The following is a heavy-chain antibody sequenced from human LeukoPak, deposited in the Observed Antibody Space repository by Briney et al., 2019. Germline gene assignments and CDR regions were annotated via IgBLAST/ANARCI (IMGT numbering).Heavy chain of an antibody. CDR2: INHSGST. Sequence: TSDTLSLTCAVYGGSFSGYYWSWIRQPPGKGLEWIGEINHSGSTNYNPSLKSRVTISVDTSKNQFSLKLSSVTAADTAVYYCARGFHYYGSGSYHFDYWGQGTLVTVSS. D-gene: IGHD3-10*01. V-gene: IGHV4-34*01. CDR1: GGSFSGYY. J-gene: IGHJ4*02. CDR3: ARGFHYYGSGSYHFDY.